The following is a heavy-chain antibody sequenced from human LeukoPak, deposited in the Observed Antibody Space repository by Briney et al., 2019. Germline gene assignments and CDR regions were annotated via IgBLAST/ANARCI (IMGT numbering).Heavy chain of an antibody. J-gene: IGHJ2*01. CDR2: IIPIFGTA. Sequence: SVKVSCKASGGTFGSHTFNWVRQAPGQGLEWMGGIIPIFGTANYAQKFQGRVTITADESTNTAYMELSSLRSEDTAVYYCARDKSCSGGSCYSYWYFDLWGRGTLVTVSS. D-gene: IGHD2-15*01. CDR1: GGTFGSHT. CDR3: ARDKSCSGGSCYSYWYFDL. V-gene: IGHV1-69*13.